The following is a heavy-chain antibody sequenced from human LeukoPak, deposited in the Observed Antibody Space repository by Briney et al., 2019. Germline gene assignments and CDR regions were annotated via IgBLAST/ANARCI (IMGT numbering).Heavy chain of an antibody. CDR2: IYYTGST. CDR1: GGSISSYY. CDR3: ARFSAKGGRYSFDY. Sequence: SETLSLTCTASGGSISSYYWSWIRQPPGKGLEWIWYIYYTGSTIYNPSLKKRVTISADKSRNQFSLKLRSVTAADTVVYYCARFSAKGGRYSFDYWGEKTLVTVSS. D-gene: IGHD1-26*01. V-gene: IGHV4-59*01. J-gene: IGHJ4*02.